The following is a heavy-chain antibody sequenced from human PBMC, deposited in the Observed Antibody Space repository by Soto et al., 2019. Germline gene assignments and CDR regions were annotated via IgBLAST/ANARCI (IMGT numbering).Heavy chain of an antibody. D-gene: IGHD2-15*01. CDR1: GFTFSSYN. Sequence: VGSLRLSCAASGFTFSSYNMNWVRQAPGKGLEWISYISSSSSTIYYADSVKGRFTISRDNAKNSLYQQMNSVRDEDTAIYYCASGHSGGHLFDLWGQGTLVTVSS. CDR2: ISSSSSTI. CDR3: ASGHSGGHLFDL. J-gene: IGHJ4*02. V-gene: IGHV3-48*02.